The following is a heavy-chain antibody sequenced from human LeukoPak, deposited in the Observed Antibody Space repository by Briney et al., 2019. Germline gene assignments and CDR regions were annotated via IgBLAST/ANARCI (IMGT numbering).Heavy chain of an antibody. J-gene: IGHJ4*02. CDR1: GYSFATSS. V-gene: IGHV5-51*01. D-gene: IGHD2-15*01. Sequence: GESLKISCKGSGYSFATSSIAWVRQIPGKGLGWMRIIYPDDPDTRYSPSFQGQVTISADKSISTAYLQWSSLTASDTAMYYCARHKGLPATLGLFDYWGQGTLVSVSS. CDR2: IYPDDPDT. CDR3: ARHKGLPATLGLFDY.